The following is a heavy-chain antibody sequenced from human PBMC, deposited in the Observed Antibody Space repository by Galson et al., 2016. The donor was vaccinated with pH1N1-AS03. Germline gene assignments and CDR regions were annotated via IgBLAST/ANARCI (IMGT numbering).Heavy chain of an antibody. D-gene: IGHD1-1*01. Sequence: QSGAEVKKPGESLRISCKGFGYSFPNYWISWVRQMPGKGLEWIGRIDPSDSYVNYSPSFRGHVTISADMSITTAYLQWSSLKASDTAIYYCARSGPGTSSSRSRFAFWGQGTLVSVSS. CDR1: GYSFPNYW. V-gene: IGHV5-10-1*01. CDR2: IDPSDSYV. CDR3: ARSGPGTSSSRSRFAF. J-gene: IGHJ4*02.